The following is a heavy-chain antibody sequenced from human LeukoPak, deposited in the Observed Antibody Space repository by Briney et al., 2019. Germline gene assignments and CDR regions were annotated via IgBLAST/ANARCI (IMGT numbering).Heavy chain of an antibody. V-gene: IGHV3-23*01. J-gene: IGHJ4*02. D-gene: IGHD4-17*01. Sequence: GGSLRLSCAASGFIFSSYAMSWVRQAPGEGLEWVSGISGRGGSTYYADSVKGRFTVSRDNSKNTLYLQMNSLRAEDTAVYYCAKYGRSNFDYWGQGTLVTVSS. CDR1: GFIFSSYA. CDR2: ISGRGGST. CDR3: AKYGRSNFDY.